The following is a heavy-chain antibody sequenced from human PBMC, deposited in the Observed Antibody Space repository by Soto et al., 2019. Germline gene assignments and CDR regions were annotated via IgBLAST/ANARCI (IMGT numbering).Heavy chain of an antibody. CDR2: ISGYNGNT. D-gene: IGHD3-16*01. V-gene: IGHV1-18*01. Sequence: QVQLVQSGAEVKKPGASVKVSCKASGYPFRTDGISWLRQPPGQGLEWMGGISGYNGNTKYAQKFQGRVTMTTDTSTSTAYMELRSLTSDDTAVYYCARDGGQPVVDSWGQATLVTVSS. CDR3: ARDGGQPVVDS. CDR1: GYPFRTDG. J-gene: IGHJ5*01.